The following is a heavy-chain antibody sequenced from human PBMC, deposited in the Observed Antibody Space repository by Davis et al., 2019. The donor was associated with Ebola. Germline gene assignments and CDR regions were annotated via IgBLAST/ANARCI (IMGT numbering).Heavy chain of an antibody. CDR3: AKDPYGGASRPYSYYYMDV. CDR1: GFTFTSFA. Sequence: GGSLRLSCAASGFTFTSFAIHWVRQAPGKGLEWVSTITGNGDKTYYADSVKGRFTASRDNSKNTVSLQMDSLRADDTAVYYCAKDPYGGASRPYSYYYMDVWGKGTTVTVSS. CDR2: ITGNGDKT. J-gene: IGHJ6*03. D-gene: IGHD2-21*01. V-gene: IGHV3-23*01.